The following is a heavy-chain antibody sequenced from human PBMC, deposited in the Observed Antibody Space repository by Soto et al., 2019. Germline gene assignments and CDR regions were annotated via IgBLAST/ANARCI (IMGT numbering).Heavy chain of an antibody. D-gene: IGHD2-21*01. Sequence: GGSLRLSCAASGFTFSSYGMHWVRQAPGKGLEWVAVIWYDGSNKYYADSVKGRFTISRDNSKNTLYLQMNSLRAEDTAVYYCARGGDFGRLIDYWGQGTLVTVSS. CDR3: ARGGDFGRLIDY. CDR2: IWYDGSNK. V-gene: IGHV3-33*01. J-gene: IGHJ4*02. CDR1: GFTFSSYG.